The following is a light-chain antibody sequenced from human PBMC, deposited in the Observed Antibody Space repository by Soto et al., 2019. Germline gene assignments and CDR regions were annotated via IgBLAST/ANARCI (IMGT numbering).Light chain of an antibody. V-gene: IGKV3-15*01. Sequence: EIEITQSPATLSVSLGERATLSCRASQSLSSSLAWYQKKPGQDPRLLIYGASTRATGIPARFSGSESGTEFNLTISRLQSEDFAVYECQQYFNWTLTCGGGTKVEIK. J-gene: IGKJ4*01. CDR1: QSLSSS. CDR2: GAS. CDR3: QQYFNWTLT.